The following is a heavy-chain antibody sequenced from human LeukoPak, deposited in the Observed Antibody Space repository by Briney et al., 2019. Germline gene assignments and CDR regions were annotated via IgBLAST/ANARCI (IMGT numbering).Heavy chain of an antibody. Sequence: PSETLSINCTVSGGSISSSSYYWGWIRQPPGKGLEWIGSIYYSGSTYYNPSLKSRVTISVDTSKNQFSLKLSSVTAADTAVYYCARAAGGRLRDAFDIWGQGTMVTVSS. CDR2: IYYSGST. CDR1: GGSISSSSYY. D-gene: IGHD4-17*01. J-gene: IGHJ3*02. CDR3: ARAAGGRLRDAFDI. V-gene: IGHV4-39*07.